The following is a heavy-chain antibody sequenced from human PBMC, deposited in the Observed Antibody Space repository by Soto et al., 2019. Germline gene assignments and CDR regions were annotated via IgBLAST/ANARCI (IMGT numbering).Heavy chain of an antibody. V-gene: IGHV1-2*02. J-gene: IGHJ6*02. D-gene: IGHD5-18*01. Sequence: ASVKVSCKASGYTFTGYCMHWVRQAPGQGVEWMGWINPNSGGTNYAEKFQGRVTMTRDTSISTAHMELSRLRSDDTAVYYCARDRIQLWLRAYYYGMDVWGQGTTVTVSS. CDR2: INPNSGGT. CDR3: ARDRIQLWLRAYYYGMDV. CDR1: GYTFTGYC.